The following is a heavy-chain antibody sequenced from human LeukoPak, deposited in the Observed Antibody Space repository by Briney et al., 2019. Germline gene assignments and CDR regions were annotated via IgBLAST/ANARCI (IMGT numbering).Heavy chain of an antibody. CDR3: ARQSTPHGNFDY. Sequence: GGSLRLSCAASGFTLSNYAMHWVRQPAGEGLEWVSALGTAGDTFYPGSVKGRFTISRDNAKKSLFLQMNSLRAEDTAIYYCARQSTPHGNFDYWGQGTLVTVSS. CDR1: GFTLSNYA. V-gene: IGHV3-13*01. D-gene: IGHD5-24*01. J-gene: IGHJ4*02. CDR2: LGTAGDT.